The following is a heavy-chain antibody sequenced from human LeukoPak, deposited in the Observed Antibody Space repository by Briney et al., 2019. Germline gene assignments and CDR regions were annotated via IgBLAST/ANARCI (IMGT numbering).Heavy chain of an antibody. CDR2: IYYSGST. J-gene: IGHJ3*02. CDR3: ARGRWFTMIRDAFDI. V-gene: IGHV4-31*03. D-gene: IGHD3-22*01. Sequence: PSETLSLTCTVSGGSISSGGYYWSWIRQHPGKGLEWIGYIYYSGSTYYNPSPKSRVTISVDTSKNQFSLKLSSVTAADTAVYYCARGRWFTMIRDAFDIWGQGTMVTVSS. CDR1: GGSISSGGYY.